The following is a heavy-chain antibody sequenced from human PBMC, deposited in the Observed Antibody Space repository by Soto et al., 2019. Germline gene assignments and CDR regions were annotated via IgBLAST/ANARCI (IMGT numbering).Heavy chain of an antibody. CDR3: ARVGRTRATVTTDAFDV. D-gene: IGHD4-17*01. CDR1: GGSISGYY. Sequence: QVQLQESGPGLVKPSEPLSLTCTVSGGSISGYYWSWIRQPAGKRLEWIGRIYASGNTNKNPSLTSRVTMSVDTSKNQFSLRLNSVTAADTAVYYCARVGRTRATVTTDAFDVWGQGTKVTVSS. V-gene: IGHV4-4*07. CDR2: IYASGNT. J-gene: IGHJ3*01.